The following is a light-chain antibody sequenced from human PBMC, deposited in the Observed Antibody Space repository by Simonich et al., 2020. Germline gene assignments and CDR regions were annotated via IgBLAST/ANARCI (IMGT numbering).Light chain of an antibody. CDR2: LAS. J-gene: IGKJ1*01. Sequence: IVMTQSPDSLAVSLGERATINCKSSQRVLYSSNAKNYLAWYQQKPGQPPKLLIYLASTRESRVPDRISGSGSGTDFTLTISSLQAEDVAVYYGQQYYSTPWTFGQGTKVEIK. V-gene: IGKV4-1*01. CDR3: QQYYSTPWT. CDR1: QRVLYSSNAKNY.